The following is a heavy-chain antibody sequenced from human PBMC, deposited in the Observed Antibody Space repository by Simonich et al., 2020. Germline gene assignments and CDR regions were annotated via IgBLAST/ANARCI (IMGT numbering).Heavy chain of an antibody. Sequence: QVQLQESGPGMMKPSETLSLTCTVSGGSISSYYWSWIRQPPGKGLEWIGFTDYSGSTNSNPSLKSRVTISVDTSKNQFSLKLSSVTAADTAVYYCARGGLYFDYWGQGTLVTVSS. D-gene: IGHD2-15*01. CDR2: TDYSGST. V-gene: IGHV4-59*01. CDR3: ARGGLYFDY. CDR1: GGSISSYY. J-gene: IGHJ4*02.